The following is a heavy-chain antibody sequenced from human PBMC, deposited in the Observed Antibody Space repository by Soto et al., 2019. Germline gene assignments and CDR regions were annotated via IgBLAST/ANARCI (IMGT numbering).Heavy chain of an antibody. CDR2: IYYSGGT. V-gene: IGHV4-31*03. D-gene: IGHD5-18*01. CDR1: GGSISSGGYD. Sequence: QVQLQESGPGLVKPSQTLSITCTVSGGSISSGGYDWSWIRQHPGKGVEWFGYIYYSGGTYYNPSLKSRVTISVDTSKNQFYLKMSSVTAADTAVYYCAGYGGYFDLWGRGSRVTVSS. J-gene: IGHJ2*01. CDR3: AGYGGYFDL.